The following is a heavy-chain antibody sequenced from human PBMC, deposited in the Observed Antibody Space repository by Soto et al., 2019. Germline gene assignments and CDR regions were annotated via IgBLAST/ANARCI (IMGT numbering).Heavy chain of an antibody. V-gene: IGHV3-11*01. D-gene: IGHD3-3*01. CDR3: ARDLITIFGVVISPDAFDI. CDR1: GFTFSDYY. Sequence: GGSLRLSCAASGFTFSDYYMSWILQAPWKGLEWVSYISSSGSTIYYADSVKGRFTISRDNAKNSLYLQMNSLRAEDTAVYYCARDLITIFGVVISPDAFDIWGQGTMVTVSS. J-gene: IGHJ3*02. CDR2: ISSSGSTI.